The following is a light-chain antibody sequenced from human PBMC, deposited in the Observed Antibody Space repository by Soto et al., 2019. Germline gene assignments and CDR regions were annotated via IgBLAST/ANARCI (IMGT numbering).Light chain of an antibody. J-gene: IGKJ5*01. Sequence: DIQMTQSPSTLSASVGDRVTITCRASQYISSWLAWYQQKPGTAPRLLIYDTSNLEDGVPSTFSGSGSGTDFTLTVSSLQPDDSATYYCQQYYSYPPGITFGQGTRLEIK. CDR2: DTS. CDR1: QYISSW. CDR3: QQYYSYPPGIT. V-gene: IGKV1-5*01.